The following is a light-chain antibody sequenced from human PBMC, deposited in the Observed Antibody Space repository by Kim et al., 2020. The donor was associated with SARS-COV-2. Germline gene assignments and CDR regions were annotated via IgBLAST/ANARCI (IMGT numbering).Light chain of an antibody. V-gene: IGKV3-20*01. CDR3: QQYGSSPYT. CDR2: VAS. CDR1: PRFESNY. J-gene: IGKJ2*01. Sequence: LSPGERATPSCRASPRFESNYLAWFQQKPGQAPRLLIYVASSRATGIPDRFSGSGSGTDFTLTISRLEPEDFAVYYCQQYGSSPYTFGQGTKLEI.